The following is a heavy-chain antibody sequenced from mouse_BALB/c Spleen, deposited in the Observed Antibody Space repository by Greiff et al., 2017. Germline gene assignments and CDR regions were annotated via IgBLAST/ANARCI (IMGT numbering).Heavy chain of an antibody. CDR3: ARHYYGSSYDYFDY. CDR1: GFTFSSYA. D-gene: IGHD1-1*01. CDR2: ISSGGSYT. J-gene: IGHJ2*01. V-gene: IGHV5-9-3*01. Sequence: EVKVVESGGGLVKPGGSLKLSCAASGFTFSSYAMSWVRQTPEKRLEWVATISSGGSYTYYPDSVKGRFTISRDNAKNTLYLQMSSLRSEDTAMYYCARHYYGSSYDYFDYWGQGTTLTVSS.